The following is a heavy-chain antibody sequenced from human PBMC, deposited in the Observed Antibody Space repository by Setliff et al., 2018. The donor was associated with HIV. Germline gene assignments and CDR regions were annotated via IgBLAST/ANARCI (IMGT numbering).Heavy chain of an antibody. CDR1: GYTFTSYG. J-gene: IGHJ6*02. CDR3: ARDQGSGWYYYYYGMDV. D-gene: IGHD6-19*01. CDR2: ISAYNGNT. V-gene: IGHV1-18*01. Sequence: ASVKVSCKASGYTFTSYGTSWVRQAPGQGLEWMGWISAYNGNTNYAQKLQGRVTMTTDTSTSTAYMELRSLRSDDTAVYYCARDQGSGWYYYYYGMDVWGQGTTVTVSS.